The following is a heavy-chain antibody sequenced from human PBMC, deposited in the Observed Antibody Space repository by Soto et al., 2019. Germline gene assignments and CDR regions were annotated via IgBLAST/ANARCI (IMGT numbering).Heavy chain of an antibody. CDR1: GGSISSSSYY. J-gene: IGHJ4*02. CDR3: ARSPYYYDSSGYYFDY. D-gene: IGHD3-22*01. CDR2: IYYSGST. Sequence: SETLSLTCTVSGGSISSSSYYWGWIRQPPGKGLEWIGSIYYSGSTYYNPSLKSRVTISVDTSKNQFSRKLSSVTAADTAVYYCARSPYYYDSSGYYFDYWGQGTLVTVSS. V-gene: IGHV4-39*01.